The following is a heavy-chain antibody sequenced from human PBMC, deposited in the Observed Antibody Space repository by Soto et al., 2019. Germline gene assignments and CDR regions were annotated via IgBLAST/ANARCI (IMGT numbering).Heavy chain of an antibody. V-gene: IGHV3-23*01. CDR1: GFTFSSYA. D-gene: IGHD2-2*01. CDR3: ARANTRWVPAAPYYFDY. Sequence: GGSLRLSCAASGFTFSSYAMSWVRQAPGKGLEWVSAISGSGGSTYYADSVKGRFTISRDNSKNTLYLQMNSLRAEDTAVYYCARANTRWVPAAPYYFDYWGQGTLVTVSS. CDR2: ISGSGGST. J-gene: IGHJ4*02.